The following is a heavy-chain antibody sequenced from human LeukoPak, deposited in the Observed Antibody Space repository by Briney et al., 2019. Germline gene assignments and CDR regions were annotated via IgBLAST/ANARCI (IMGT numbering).Heavy chain of an antibody. J-gene: IGHJ4*02. CDR1: GGSISSYY. CDR3: ARSPEADY. CDR2: IYYSGST. D-gene: IGHD1-14*01. Sequence: PSETLSLTCTVSGGSISSYYWSWIRQPPGKGLEWIGYIYYSGSTNYNPSLKSRVTISVDTSKNQFSLKLSSVTAADTAVYYCARSPEADYWGQGTLVTVSS. V-gene: IGHV4-59*01.